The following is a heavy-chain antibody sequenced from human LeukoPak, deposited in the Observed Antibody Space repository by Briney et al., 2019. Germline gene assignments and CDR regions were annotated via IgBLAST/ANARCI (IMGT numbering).Heavy chain of an antibody. CDR2: IYHSGST. J-gene: IGHJ6*03. CDR3: ARDLRYYYGSGTLSGPYYYYYYMDV. V-gene: IGHV4-39*07. CDR1: GASVSSSNYY. Sequence: SETLSLTCTVSGASVSSSNYYWGWIRQPPGKGLEWIGSIYHSGSTYYNPSLKSRVTISVDTSKNQFSLKLSSVTAADTAVYYCARDLRYYYGSGTLSGPYYYYYYMDVWGKGTTVTVSS. D-gene: IGHD3-10*01.